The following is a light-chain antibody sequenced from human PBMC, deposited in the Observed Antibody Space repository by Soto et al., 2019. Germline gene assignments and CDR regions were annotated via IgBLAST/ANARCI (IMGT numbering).Light chain of an antibody. Sequence: EIVLTQSPGTLSLSPGERATLSCRASQSVSSSYLAWYQQKPGQAPRLLIYGASSRATVIPDRFSGSGSGTGFTLTISRLEPEDFAVYYCQQYGRAPPTFGQGTKVEIK. CDR3: QQYGRAPPT. J-gene: IGKJ1*01. CDR2: GAS. CDR1: QSVSSSY. V-gene: IGKV3-20*01.